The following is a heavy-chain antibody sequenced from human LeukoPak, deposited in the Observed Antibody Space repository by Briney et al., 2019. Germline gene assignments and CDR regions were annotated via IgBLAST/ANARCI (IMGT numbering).Heavy chain of an antibody. D-gene: IGHD6-19*01. CDR1: VYDFTNVG. CDR2: ISPYNGNT. CDR3: ARAGSGSGWYFDY. Sequence: ASVTVSCKASVYDFTNVGITWVRRAPGQGLEWMGWISPYNGNTRYAQKFQGRVAMTTDTSTTTAYMELRGLRFNDTAVYYCARAGSGSGWYFDYWGQGTLVTVSS. J-gene: IGHJ4*02. V-gene: IGHV1-18*01.